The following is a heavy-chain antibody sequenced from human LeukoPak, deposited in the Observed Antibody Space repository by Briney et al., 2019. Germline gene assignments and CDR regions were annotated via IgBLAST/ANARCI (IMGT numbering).Heavy chain of an antibody. CDR3: AKDRTSGGSCYFDS. Sequence: GGSLRLSCAASGFTFSSYAMSWVRQAPGKGLEWVSVISGSGGSTYYADSAKGRFTISRDNSKNTLYLQMNSLRAEDTAVYYCAKDRTSGGSCYFDSWGQGSLVTVSS. CDR1: GFTFSSYA. CDR2: ISGSGGST. D-gene: IGHD2-15*01. V-gene: IGHV3-23*01. J-gene: IGHJ4*02.